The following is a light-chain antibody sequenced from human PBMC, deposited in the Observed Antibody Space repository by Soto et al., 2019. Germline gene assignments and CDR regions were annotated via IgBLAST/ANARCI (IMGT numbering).Light chain of an antibody. CDR1: QSVSSN. Sequence: EIVMTQSPATLSVSPGERATLSCRASQSVSSNLAWYQHKPGQAPRLLIYGASTRATGIPARFSGSGSGTEFTLTIRSLQSEDFAVYYCQQYNNWPPLTFGGGTKVEIK. CDR2: GAS. CDR3: QQYNNWPPLT. V-gene: IGKV3-15*01. J-gene: IGKJ4*01.